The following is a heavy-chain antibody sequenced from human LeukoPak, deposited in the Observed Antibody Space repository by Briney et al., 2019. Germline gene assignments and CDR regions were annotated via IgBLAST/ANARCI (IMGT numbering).Heavy chain of an antibody. V-gene: IGHV4-34*01. D-gene: IGHD6-13*01. CDR1: GGSSSGYY. Sequence: SETLSLTCGVYGGSSSGYYWNWIRQPPGKGLEWIGEVNHSGSTNYNPSLKSRVTISVDTSKNQFSLKLSSVTAADTAVYYCARALIAAAGIYYYYYYGMDVWGQGTTVTVSS. CDR3: ARALIAAAGIYYYYYYGMDV. J-gene: IGHJ6*02. CDR2: VNHSGST.